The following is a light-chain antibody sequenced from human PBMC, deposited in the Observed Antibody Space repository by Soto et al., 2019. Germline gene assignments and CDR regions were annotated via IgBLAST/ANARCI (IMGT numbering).Light chain of an antibody. J-gene: IGKJ2*03. V-gene: IGKV3-20*01. CDR1: LNISSAS. Sequence: VLTQSPGTLSISPGERASLSCRASLNISSASLAWYQQQPGQAPRLLIYGASGRAAGLADRFSGSGTGTDFTLTIGRLEPEDVAGYYCPQYGTSPPYSFGPGTKLESK. CDR3: PQYGTSPPYS. CDR2: GAS.